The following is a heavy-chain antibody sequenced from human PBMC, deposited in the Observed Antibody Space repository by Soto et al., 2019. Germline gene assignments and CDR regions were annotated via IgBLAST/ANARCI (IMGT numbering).Heavy chain of an antibody. CDR2: ISAYNGNT. V-gene: IGHV1-18*04. Sequence: ASVKVSCKASGYTFTSYGISWVRQAPGQGLEWMGWISAYNGNTNYAQKLQGRVTMTTDTSTSTAYMELRSLRSDDTAVYYCARVPAYSGYGDFDYWGQGTLVTSPQ. CDR1: GYTFTSYG. J-gene: IGHJ4*02. CDR3: ARVPAYSGYGDFDY. D-gene: IGHD5-12*01.